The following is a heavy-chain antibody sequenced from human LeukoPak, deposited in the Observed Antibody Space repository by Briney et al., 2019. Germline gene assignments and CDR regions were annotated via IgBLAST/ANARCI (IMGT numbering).Heavy chain of an antibody. Sequence: ASVKASCKASGYTFTGYYMHWVRQAPGQGLEWMGWINPNSGGTSYAQKFQGRVTMTRDTSISTAYMELSRLRSDDTAVYYCARGSGGSKRSYYMDVWGKGTTVTVSS. J-gene: IGHJ6*03. CDR3: ARGSGGSKRSYYMDV. CDR1: GYTFTGYY. CDR2: INPNSGGT. D-gene: IGHD3-10*01. V-gene: IGHV1-2*02.